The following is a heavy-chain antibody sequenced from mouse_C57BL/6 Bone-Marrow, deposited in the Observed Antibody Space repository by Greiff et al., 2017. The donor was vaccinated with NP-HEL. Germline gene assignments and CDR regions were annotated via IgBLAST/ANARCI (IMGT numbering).Heavy chain of an antibody. J-gene: IGHJ4*01. CDR2: SRNKANDYTT. Sequence: EVKLMESGGGLVQSGRSLRLSCATSGFTFSDFYMEWVRQAPGKGLEWIAASRNKANDYTTEYSASVKGRFIVSRDTSQSILYLQMNALRAEDTAIYYCARDARDYGSSYVDAMDYWGQGTSVTVSS. CDR1: GFTFSDFY. CDR3: ARDARDYGSSYVDAMDY. D-gene: IGHD1-1*01. V-gene: IGHV7-1*01.